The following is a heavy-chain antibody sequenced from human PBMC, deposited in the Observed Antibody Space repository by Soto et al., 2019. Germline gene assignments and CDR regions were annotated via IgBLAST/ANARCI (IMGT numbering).Heavy chain of an antibody. CDR1: GFSFSNYW. CDR3: AKREGNTYGLFH. D-gene: IGHD5-18*01. V-gene: IGHV3-74*01. CDR2: IKTDGSST. Sequence: EVQLVESGGGLVQPGGSLRLSCAASGFSFSNYWIHWVRQAPGKGLVWVSRIKTDGSSTAYAASVKGRFTISRDNAKNTLYLQMNSLTAEDTAVYYCAKREGNTYGLFHWGQGTLVTVSS. J-gene: IGHJ4*02.